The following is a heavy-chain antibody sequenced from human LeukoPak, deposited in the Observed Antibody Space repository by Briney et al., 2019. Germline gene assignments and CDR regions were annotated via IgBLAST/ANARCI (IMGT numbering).Heavy chain of an antibody. D-gene: IGHD3-22*01. J-gene: IGHJ4*02. Sequence: PGGSLRLSCAASGFTFSSYGMHWVRQAPGKGLEWVAVISYDGSNKYYADSVKGRFTISRDNSKNTLYLQMNSLRAEDTAVYYCAKDVLHYDSSGYYYIFDYWGQGTLVTVSS. CDR3: AKDVLHYDSSGYYYIFDY. V-gene: IGHV3-30*18. CDR2: ISYDGSNK. CDR1: GFTFSSYG.